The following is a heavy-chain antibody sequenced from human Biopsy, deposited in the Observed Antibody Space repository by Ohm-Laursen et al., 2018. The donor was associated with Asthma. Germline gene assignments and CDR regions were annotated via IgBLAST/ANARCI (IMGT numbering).Heavy chain of an antibody. CDR2: IHHSGTS. V-gene: IGHV4-31*03. CDR3: ARASVAASSNWFDP. D-gene: IGHD6-19*01. J-gene: IGHJ5*02. Sequence: TLSLTCTVSGDSITSGGCCWNWIRQHPGKGLEWIGYIHHSGTSYFNPSLKSRVSFSRDMSKNQFSLKLSSVTAADTAVYYCARASVAASSNWFDPWGQGTLVTVSS. CDR1: GDSITSGGCC.